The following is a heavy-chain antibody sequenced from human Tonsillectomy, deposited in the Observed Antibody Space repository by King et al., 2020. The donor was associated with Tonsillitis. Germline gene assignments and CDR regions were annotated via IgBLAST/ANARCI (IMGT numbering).Heavy chain of an antibody. D-gene: IGHD2-2*01. CDR1: GDSISSGRHY. J-gene: IGHJ4*02. V-gene: IGHV4-61*02. Sequence: VQLQESGPGLVKPSQTLSLTCSVSGDSISSGRHYWSWVRQPAGKGLEWIGRMYTNGETNYNPSLKSRVTISLDTSKNHFSLKVTSVTDADTAMYYCATGQQLMGLDSWGQGTLVTVSS. CDR2: MYTNGET. CDR3: ATGQQLMGLDS.